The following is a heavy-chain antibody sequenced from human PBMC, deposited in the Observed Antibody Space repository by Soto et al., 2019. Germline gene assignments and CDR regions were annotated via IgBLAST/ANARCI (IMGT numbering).Heavy chain of an antibody. CDR3: ARSGIDSSDAFDI. CDR2: INHSGST. J-gene: IGHJ3*02. Sequence: SETLSLTCAVYGGSFSGYYWSWIRQPPGKGLEWIGEINHSGSTNYNPSLKSRVTISVDTSKNQFSLKLSSVTAADTAVYYCARSGIDSSDAFDIWGQGTMVTVSS. CDR1: GGSFSGYY. V-gene: IGHV4-34*01. D-gene: IGHD2-15*01.